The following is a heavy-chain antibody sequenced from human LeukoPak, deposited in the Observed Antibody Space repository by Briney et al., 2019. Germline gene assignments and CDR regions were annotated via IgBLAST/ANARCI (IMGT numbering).Heavy chain of an antibody. CDR2: INPNSGNT. D-gene: IGHD2-8*01. CDR1: GYTFTGYY. J-gene: IGHJ6*03. CDR3: ARMVYHRVLYYMDV. V-gene: IGHV1-8*02. Sequence: ASVKVSCKASGYTFTGYYMHWVRQAPGQGLEWMGWINPNSGNTGYAQKFQGRVTMTRNTSISTAYMELSSLRSEDTAVYYCARMVYHRVLYYMDVWGKGTTVTISS.